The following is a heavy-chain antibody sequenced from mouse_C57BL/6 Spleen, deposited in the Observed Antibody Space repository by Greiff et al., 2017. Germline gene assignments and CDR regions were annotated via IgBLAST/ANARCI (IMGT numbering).Heavy chain of an antibody. CDR2: IWGVGST. J-gene: IGHJ3*01. D-gene: IGHD2-4*01. CDR3: ASRDYDGQFAY. V-gene: IGHV2-6*01. Sequence: VKLVESGPGLVAPSPSLSITCTVSGFSLTSYGVDWVRPSPGKGLEWLGVIWGVGSTNYNSALKSRLSISKDNSKSQVFLKMNSLQTDDTAMYYCASRDYDGQFAYWGQGTLVTVSA. CDR1: GFSLTSYG.